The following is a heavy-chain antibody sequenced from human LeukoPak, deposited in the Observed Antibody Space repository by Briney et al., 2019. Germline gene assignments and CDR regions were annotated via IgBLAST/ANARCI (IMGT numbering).Heavy chain of an antibody. CDR2: VYSSGTT. V-gene: IGHV4-59*01. CDR1: GGSISNYY. CDR3: ARDLSMDY. Sequence: SETLSLTCTVSGGSISNYYWSWIRQPPGEGLEWIGYVYSSGTTNYNPSLKSRVTISVDRSKNQFSLKLSSVTAADTAVYYCARDLSMDYWGQGTLVTVSS. J-gene: IGHJ4*02.